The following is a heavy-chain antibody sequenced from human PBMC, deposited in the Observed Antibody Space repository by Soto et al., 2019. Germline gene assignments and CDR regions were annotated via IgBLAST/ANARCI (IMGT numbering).Heavy chain of an antibody. J-gene: IGHJ6*02. CDR3: ARHFGPRGYSGYDLYYYGMDV. CDR1: GYSFTSYW. CDR2: IYPGDSDT. Sequence: EVQLVQSGAEVKKPGESLKISCKGSGYSFTSYWIGWVRQMPGKGLEWMGIIYPGDSDTRYSPSFQGQVTISADKSISTAYLQWSSLKASDTAMYYCARHFGPRGYSGYDLYYYGMDVWGQGTTVTVSS. D-gene: IGHD5-12*01. V-gene: IGHV5-51*01.